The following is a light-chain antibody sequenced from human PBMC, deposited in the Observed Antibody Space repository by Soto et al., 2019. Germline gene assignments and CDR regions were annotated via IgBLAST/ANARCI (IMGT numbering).Light chain of an antibody. J-gene: IGKJ2*01. CDR3: QQYNILYS. V-gene: IGKV1-5*03. CDR2: KAS. Sequence: DIQMTQSPSTLSASVGDRVTITCRASQSISSWLAWYQQKPGKAHKLLIYKASSLESEVPSRFSGSGSGTEFTFTISSVQPDDFATYYSQQYNILYSFRQGTKLEIK. CDR1: QSISSW.